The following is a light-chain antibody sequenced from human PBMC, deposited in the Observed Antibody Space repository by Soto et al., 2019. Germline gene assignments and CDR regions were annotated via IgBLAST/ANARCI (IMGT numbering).Light chain of an antibody. CDR2: DNN. CDR1: SSNIRDNY. J-gene: IGLJ2*01. CDR3: GTWDSSLSTVV. Sequence: QSALTQPPSVSAAPGQKVTISCSGSSSNIRDNYVSWYQQLPGTAPKLLIYDNNKRPSGIPDRFSGSKSGTSATLGITGLQTGDEADYYCGTWDSSLSTVVFGGGTKLTVL. V-gene: IGLV1-51*01.